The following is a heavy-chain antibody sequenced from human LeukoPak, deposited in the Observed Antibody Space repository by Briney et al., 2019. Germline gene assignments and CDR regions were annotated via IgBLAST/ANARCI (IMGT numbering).Heavy chain of an antibody. CDR3: ASLGGDYADAFDI. V-gene: IGHV4-34*01. J-gene: IGHJ3*02. CDR2: INHSGST. CDR1: GVSCSGYY. Sequence: SETLSRTCAVYGVSCSGYYWSWIRHPPGKGLEWIGEINHSGSTNYNPSLKSRVTISVDTSKTLFSLKLSCVTAADTAVYYCASLGGDYADAFDIWGQGTMVTVSS. D-gene: IGHD4-17*01.